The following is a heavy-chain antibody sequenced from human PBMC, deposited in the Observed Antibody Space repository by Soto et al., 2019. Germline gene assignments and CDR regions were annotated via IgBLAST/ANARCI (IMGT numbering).Heavy chain of an antibody. Sequence: GASLRLSCAASGFTFSSYGMHWVRQAPGKGLEWVAVISYDGSNKYYADSVKGRFNISRDNSKNTLHLQMNSLRAEDTAVYYCAKDPGYGTMLNYYYYGMDVCGQGTTVTVYS. V-gene: IGHV3-30*18. J-gene: IGHJ6*02. CDR1: GFTFSSYG. CDR2: ISYDGSNK. CDR3: AKDPGYGTMLNYYYYGMDV. D-gene: IGHD2-8*01.